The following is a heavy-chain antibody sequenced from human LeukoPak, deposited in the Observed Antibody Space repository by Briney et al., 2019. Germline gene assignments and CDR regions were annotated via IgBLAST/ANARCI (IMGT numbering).Heavy chain of an antibody. Sequence: SETLSLTCAVYGGSFSGYYWSWIRQPAGKGLEWIGRIYTSGSTNYNPSLKSRVTMSVDTSKNQFSLKLSSVTAADTAVYYCARDRPGYDILTGYYTFIDYWGQGTLVTVSS. D-gene: IGHD3-9*01. CDR2: IYTSGST. J-gene: IGHJ4*02. CDR3: ARDRPGYDILTGYYTFIDY. V-gene: IGHV4-4*07. CDR1: GGSFSGYY.